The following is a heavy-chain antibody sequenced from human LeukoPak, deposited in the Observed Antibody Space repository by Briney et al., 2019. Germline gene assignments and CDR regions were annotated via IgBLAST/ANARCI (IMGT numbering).Heavy chain of an antibody. Sequence: TGGSLRLSCAASGFTFSSYSMNWVRQAPGKGLEWVSSISSSSSYIYYADSVKGRFTISRDNAKNSLYLQMNSLRAEDTAVYCCARDTRPPLSTYCGGDCPRDAFDIWGQGTMVTVSS. D-gene: IGHD2-21*02. CDR2: ISSSSSYI. CDR1: GFTFSSYS. CDR3: ARDTRPPLSTYCGGDCPRDAFDI. V-gene: IGHV3-21*01. J-gene: IGHJ3*02.